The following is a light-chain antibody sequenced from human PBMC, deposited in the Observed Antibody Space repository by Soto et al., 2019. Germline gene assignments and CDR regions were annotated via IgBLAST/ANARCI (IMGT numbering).Light chain of an antibody. CDR3: SSYGGSDNPYF. CDR1: SSDVGRYNY. V-gene: IGLV2-8*01. J-gene: IGLJ1*01. Sequence: QSALTQPPSASGSTGQSVTISCTGPSSDVGRYNYVSWYQQHPGEAPNLMIYEVTKRPSGVPERFSGSKSGNTASLTVSGLQDEDDSDYYCSSYGGSDNPYFFGTGTQLTVL. CDR2: EVT.